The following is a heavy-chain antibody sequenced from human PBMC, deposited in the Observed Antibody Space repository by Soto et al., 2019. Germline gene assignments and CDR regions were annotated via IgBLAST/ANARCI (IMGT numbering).Heavy chain of an antibody. J-gene: IGHJ5*02. CDR3: ASDGIAASPIAWFAP. Sequence: QVQLVQSGAEVNKPGSSVKVSCKASGGTFSSYAIRWVRQAPGQGLEWMGGITPIFGAADYAQKFQGRVRITADEPTSTAYMELSSLRSEDTAVYYCASDGIAASPIAWFAPWGQGTLVTVSS. CDR2: ITPIFGAA. V-gene: IGHV1-69*12. D-gene: IGHD6-6*01. CDR1: GGTFSSYA.